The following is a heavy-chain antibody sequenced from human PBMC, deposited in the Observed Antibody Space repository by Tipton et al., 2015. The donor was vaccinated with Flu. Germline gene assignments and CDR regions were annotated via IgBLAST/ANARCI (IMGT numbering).Heavy chain of an antibody. Sequence: SLRLSCAASGFTFSSYYMHWVRQAPGKGLVWVSIVYDDGRTYYADSVEGRFAISRDNSKNILYLQMNSLRADDTAVYFCARDEGGTYPDWGQGTLVTVSS. J-gene: IGHJ4*02. V-gene: IGHV3-53*01. D-gene: IGHD1-14*01. CDR2: VYDDGRT. CDR3: ARDEGGTYPD. CDR1: GFTFSSYY.